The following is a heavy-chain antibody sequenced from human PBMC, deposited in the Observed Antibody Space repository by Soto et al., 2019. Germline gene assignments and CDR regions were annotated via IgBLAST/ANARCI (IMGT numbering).Heavy chain of an antibody. J-gene: IGHJ5*02. D-gene: IGHD3-16*01. CDR2: TYFRSKWLN. CDR1: GDSVSSNSAS. Sequence: SQTLSLTCAISGDSVSSNSASWNWIRQSPSRGLEWLGRTYFRSKWLNEYADSVKSRINITSDTSKNQFSMQLDSVTPEGTAVYSCLKDGGWVGWLVHWCQGNRGTV. V-gene: IGHV6-1*01. CDR3: LKDGGWVGWLVH.